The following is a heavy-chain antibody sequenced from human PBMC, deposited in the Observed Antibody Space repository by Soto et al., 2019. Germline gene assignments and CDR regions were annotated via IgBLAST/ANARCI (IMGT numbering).Heavy chain of an antibody. V-gene: IGHV3-23*01. CDR3: AKDTVPVATAGFDP. Sequence: EVQLLESGGGLVQPGGSLRLSCAASGFTFSNYAMSWVRQAPGKGLEWVSTLSGSGGSTYYADSVKGRFTISRDNSKNALYLQRNGVRAEDTAVYYCAKDTVPVATAGFDPWGQGTLVTVSS. CDR1: GFTFSNYA. D-gene: IGHD2-2*01. CDR2: LSGSGGST. J-gene: IGHJ5*02.